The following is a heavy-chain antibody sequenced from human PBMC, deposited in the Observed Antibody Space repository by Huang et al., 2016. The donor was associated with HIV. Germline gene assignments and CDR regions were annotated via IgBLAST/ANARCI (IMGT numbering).Heavy chain of an antibody. J-gene: IGHJ4*02. CDR1: GGSIRSDYYY. D-gene: IGHD3-10*01. V-gene: IGHV4-39*01. CDR2: IYYSGST. CDR3: ARLPGSITMIRGVITDPY. Sequence: QLQLQESGPGLVKPSETLSLTCTVSGGSIRSDYYYWGWIRQPPGKGLEWIGGIYYSGSTDYNPSLKSRVTITVDTAKNQFSLKMRSGTAADTAVYYCARLPGSITMIRGVITDPYWGQGTLVTVSS.